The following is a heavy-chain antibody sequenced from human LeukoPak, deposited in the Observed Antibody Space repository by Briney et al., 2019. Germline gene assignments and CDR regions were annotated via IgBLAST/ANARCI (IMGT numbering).Heavy chain of an antibody. V-gene: IGHV3-23*01. CDR3: AKDGTYYYGSGRGVLS. CDR1: GFTFSSHA. CDR2: ISGSGGST. J-gene: IGHJ5*02. D-gene: IGHD3-10*01. Sequence: GGSLRLSCAASGFTFSSHAMSWVRQAPGKGLEWVSAISGSGGSTYYADSVKGRFTISRDNSKNTLYLQMNSLRAEDTAVYYCAKDGTYYYGSGRGVLSWGQGTLVTVSS.